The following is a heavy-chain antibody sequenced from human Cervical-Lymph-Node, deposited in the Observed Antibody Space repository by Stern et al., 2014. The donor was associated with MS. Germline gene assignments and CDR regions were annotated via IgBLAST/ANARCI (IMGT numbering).Heavy chain of an antibody. CDR1: GFTFSSYA. J-gene: IGHJ4*02. CDR2: ISGSDGSI. Sequence: EMQLVESGGTLVQPGGSLRLSCAASGFTFSSYAMSWVRQAPGKGLEWGSVISGSDGSIFYADSVKGRFTISRDNSKNTLFLQMNSLRAEDTAVYYCAKVYGSGPFDYWGQGTLVTVSS. D-gene: IGHD6-19*01. CDR3: AKVYGSGPFDY. V-gene: IGHV3-23*04.